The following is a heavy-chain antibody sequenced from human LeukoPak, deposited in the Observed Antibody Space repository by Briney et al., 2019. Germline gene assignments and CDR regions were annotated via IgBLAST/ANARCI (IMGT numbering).Heavy chain of an antibody. CDR1: GFTFSSYA. Sequence: GGSLRLSCAASGFTFSSYAMSWVRQAPGKGLQWVSAISGSGGSTYYADSVKGRFTISRDNSKNTLYLQMNSLRAEDTAVYYCAKDRGSSSYGYGCDYWGQGTLVTVSS. CDR2: ISGSGGST. D-gene: IGHD5-18*01. J-gene: IGHJ4*02. V-gene: IGHV3-23*01. CDR3: AKDRGSSSYGYGCDY.